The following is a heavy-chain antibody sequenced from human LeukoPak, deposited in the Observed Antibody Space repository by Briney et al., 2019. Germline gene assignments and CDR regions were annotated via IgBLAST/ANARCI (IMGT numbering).Heavy chain of an antibody. Sequence: PGGSLRLSCAASGFTFSSYAMSWVRQAPGKGLEWVSAISGSGGSTYYADSVKGRFTISRDNSKNTLYLQMNSLRAEDTAVYYCARGADYAELNSIDYWGQGTLVTVSS. V-gene: IGHV3-23*01. CDR3: ARGADYAELNSIDY. CDR1: GFTFSSYA. D-gene: IGHD4/OR15-4a*01. CDR2: ISGSGGST. J-gene: IGHJ4*02.